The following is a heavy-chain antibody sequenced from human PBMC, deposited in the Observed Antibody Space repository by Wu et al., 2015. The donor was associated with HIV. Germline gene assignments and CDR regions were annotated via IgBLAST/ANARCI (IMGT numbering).Heavy chain of an antibody. CDR3: AKEGNYYDSSGYGGNDAFDI. J-gene: IGHJ3*02. CDR1: GYNFIGYY. V-gene: IGHV1-2*02. CDR2: INPNSGGT. D-gene: IGHD3-22*01. Sequence: QVQLVQSGAEVKKPGASVMVSCKTSGYNFIGYYIQWVRQAPGQGLEWMGWINPNSGGTNFAQKFQGRVTMTRDTSINTAYMEVIRLTSDDTAVYYCAKEGNYYDSSGYGGNDAFDIWGQGTMVTVSS.